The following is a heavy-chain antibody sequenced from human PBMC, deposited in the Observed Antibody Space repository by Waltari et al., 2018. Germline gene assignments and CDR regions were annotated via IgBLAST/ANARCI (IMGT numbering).Heavy chain of an antibody. Sequence: QVQLQQWGAGLLKPSETLSLTCAVYGGSFSGYYWSWIRQPPGKGLEWIGEINHSGSTNDNPSLKSRVTISVDTSKNQFSLKLSSVTAADTAVYYCARGAPISRGPDYWGQGTLVTVSS. CDR1: GGSFSGYY. CDR3: ARGAPISRGPDY. CDR2: INHSGST. V-gene: IGHV4-34*01. J-gene: IGHJ4*02. D-gene: IGHD6-13*01.